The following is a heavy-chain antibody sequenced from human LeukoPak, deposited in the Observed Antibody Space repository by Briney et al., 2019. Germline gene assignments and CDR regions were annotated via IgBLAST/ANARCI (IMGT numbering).Heavy chain of an antibody. D-gene: IGHD3-10*01. V-gene: IGHV4-59*01. CDR2: IYYSGST. Sequence: SETLSLTCTVSGGSISSYYWSWIRQPPGKGLEWIGYIYYSGSTNYNPSLKSRVTISVGTSKNQFSLKLSSVTAADTAVYYCARGGSESYRNYYYMDVWGKGTTVTVSS. CDR3: ARGGSESYRNYYYMDV. CDR1: GGSISSYY. J-gene: IGHJ6*03.